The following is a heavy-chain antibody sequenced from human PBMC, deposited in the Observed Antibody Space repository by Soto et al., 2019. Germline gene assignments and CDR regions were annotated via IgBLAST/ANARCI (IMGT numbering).Heavy chain of an antibody. V-gene: IGHV3-23*01. Sequence: PGGSLRLSCAASGFIFNNYPMSGVRQAPGKGLEWVSTISGSAGSTYYADAVKGRFTISRDNSKNTLYLQMNSLRAEDTALYYCAKIPASLRVFDYWGQGSLVTVSS. CDR3: AKIPASLRVFDY. CDR1: GFIFNNYP. J-gene: IGHJ4*02. CDR2: ISGSAGST.